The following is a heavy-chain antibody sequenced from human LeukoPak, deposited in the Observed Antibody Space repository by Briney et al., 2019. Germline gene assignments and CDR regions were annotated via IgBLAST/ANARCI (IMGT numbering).Heavy chain of an antibody. V-gene: IGHV3-21*01. Sequence: GGSLRLSCAASGFTFSSYSMNWVRQAPGKGLEWVSSISSSSSYIYYADSVKGRFTISRDNAKNSLYLQMNSLRAEDTAVYYCAGDHQLVRGLFDYWGQGTLVTVSS. CDR3: AGDHQLVRGLFDY. CDR1: GFTFSSYS. J-gene: IGHJ4*02. D-gene: IGHD6-13*01. CDR2: ISSSSSYI.